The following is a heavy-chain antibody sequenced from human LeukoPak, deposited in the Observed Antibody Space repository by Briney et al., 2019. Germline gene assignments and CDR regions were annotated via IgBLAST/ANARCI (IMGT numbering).Heavy chain of an antibody. Sequence: ASVKVSCKVSGYTLTELSMHWVRQAPGKGLEWMGGFDPEDGETINAQKFQGRVTMTEDTSTDTAYMELSSLRSEDTAVYYCAGFWQWLARYYYGMDVWGQGTTVTVSS. CDR3: AGFWQWLARYYYGMDV. CDR2: FDPEDGET. CDR1: GYTLTELS. V-gene: IGHV1-24*01. D-gene: IGHD6-19*01. J-gene: IGHJ6*02.